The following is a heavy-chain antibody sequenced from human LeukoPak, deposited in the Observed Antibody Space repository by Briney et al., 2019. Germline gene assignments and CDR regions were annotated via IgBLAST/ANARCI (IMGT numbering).Heavy chain of an antibody. D-gene: IGHD3-3*01. CDR3: ARGDLELEGFDY. CDR1: GGSISSYY. CDR2: IYYSGST. Sequence: PSETLSLTCTVSGGSISSYYWSWIRQPPGKGLEWIGYIYYSGSTNYNPSLKSRVTISVDTSKNQFSLKLSSVTAADTAVHYCARGDLELEGFDYWGQGTLVTVSS. J-gene: IGHJ4*02. V-gene: IGHV4-59*01.